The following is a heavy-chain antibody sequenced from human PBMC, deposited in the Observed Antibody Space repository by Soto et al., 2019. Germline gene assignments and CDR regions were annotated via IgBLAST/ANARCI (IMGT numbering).Heavy chain of an antibody. J-gene: IGHJ3*02. D-gene: IGHD6-25*01. CDR2: IRSNGGST. V-gene: IGHV3-64*01. CDR3: ARDQRDFDI. CDR1: GFTFSNYA. Sequence: EVQLVESGGGLVQPGGSLRLSCAASGFTFSNYAMHWVRQAPGKGLEWVSVIRSNGGSTNYANSVKGRLTISRDNSKDTLYLQMGSLRPEDTAVYYCARDQRDFDIWGQGTRVTVSS.